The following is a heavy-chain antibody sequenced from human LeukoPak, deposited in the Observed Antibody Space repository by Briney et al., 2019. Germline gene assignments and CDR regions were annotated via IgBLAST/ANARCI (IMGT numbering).Heavy chain of an antibody. J-gene: IGHJ1*01. CDR3: VQEARRDGYKLAPVAEH. CDR2: ISETSRKT. Sequence: GGSLRLSCAASGFTFNIYAMSWVRKAPGKGLEWVSAISETSRKTYYADSVKGRFTISRDNSKNTLYLQMNGLRDEDTAVYYCVQEARRDGYKLAPVAEHWGQGTLVTVSS. CDR1: GFTFNIYA. D-gene: IGHD5-24*01. V-gene: IGHV3-23*01.